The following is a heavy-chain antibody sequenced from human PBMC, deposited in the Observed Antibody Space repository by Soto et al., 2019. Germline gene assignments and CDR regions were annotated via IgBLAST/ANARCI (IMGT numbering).Heavy chain of an antibody. CDR2: ITPRFATA. V-gene: IGHV1-69*01. D-gene: IGHD3-3*01. CDR1: GGTLSSFT. Sequence: QVHLVQSGAEVKKPGSSVKVSCKASGGTLSSFTISWVRQAPGQGPEWMGGITPRFATAKYAQKFQGRVTITADQSTTTLYMELSSLRSEDTAVYYCARWRGTVTTPGFMGPLDYWGQGTLVTVSS. J-gene: IGHJ4*02. CDR3: ARWRGTVTTPGFMGPLDY.